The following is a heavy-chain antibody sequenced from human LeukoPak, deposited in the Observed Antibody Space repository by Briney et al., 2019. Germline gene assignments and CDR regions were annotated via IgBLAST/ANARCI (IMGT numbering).Heavy chain of an antibody. D-gene: IGHD3-22*01. CDR1: GFTFTISA. V-gene: IGHV1-58*02. CDR2: IVVGSGKT. Sequence: SVNLSRKASGFTFTISAMQWVRQARGQRVEWIGWIVVGSGKTNYAQKFQERVTITRDMSTSTAYMELSSLRSEDTAVYYCAALRDYYDSSGYYSEEVGYWGQRTLVTVSS. CDR3: AALRDYYDSSGYYSEEVGY. J-gene: IGHJ4*02.